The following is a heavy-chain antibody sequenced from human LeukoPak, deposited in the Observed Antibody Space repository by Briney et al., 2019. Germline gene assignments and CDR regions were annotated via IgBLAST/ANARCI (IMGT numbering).Heavy chain of an antibody. D-gene: IGHD5-24*01. CDR3: AKDKDDYGDY. Sequence: GGSLTLSCAASVFTFDDYAMHWVRQAPGKGLEWVSLISGYGGSTYYADSVKGRVTISRDNSKNSLYLQMNSLRTEDTALYYCAKDKDDYGDYWGQGTLVTVSS. CDR1: VFTFDDYA. CDR2: ISGYGGST. J-gene: IGHJ4*02. V-gene: IGHV3-43*02.